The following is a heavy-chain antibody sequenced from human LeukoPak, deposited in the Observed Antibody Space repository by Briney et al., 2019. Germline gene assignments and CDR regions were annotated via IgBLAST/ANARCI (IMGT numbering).Heavy chain of an antibody. CDR3: ARDQERQVGESFDY. CDR2: IIPIFGTA. J-gene: IGHJ4*02. V-gene: IGHV1-69*13. CDR1: GGTFSSYA. Sequence: ASVKVSCKASGGTFSSYAISWVRQAPGQGLEWMGGIIPIFGTANYAQKFQGRVTITADESTSTAYMELSSLRSEDTAVYCCARDQERQVGESFDYWGQGTLVTVSS. D-gene: IGHD1-1*01.